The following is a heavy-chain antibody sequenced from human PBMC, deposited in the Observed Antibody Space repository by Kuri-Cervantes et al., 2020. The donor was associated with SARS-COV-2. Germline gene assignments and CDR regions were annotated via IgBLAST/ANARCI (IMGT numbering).Heavy chain of an antibody. J-gene: IGHJ4*02. V-gene: IGHV3-23*01. D-gene: IGHD3-16*02. CDR2: IGGSGVRT. CDR3: QSFGGVIVQN. Sequence: GGSLRLSCAASGFTFSSYAMNWVRQAPGKGLEWVSVIGGSGVRTNYADSVKGRFTISRDNSKNTLYLQMNSLRAEDTAVYYCQSFGGVIVQNWGQGTLVTVSS. CDR1: GFTFSSYA.